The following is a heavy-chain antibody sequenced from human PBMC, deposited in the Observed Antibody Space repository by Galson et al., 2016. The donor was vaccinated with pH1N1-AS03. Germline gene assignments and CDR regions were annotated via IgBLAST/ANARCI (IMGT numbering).Heavy chain of an antibody. CDR3: ARAFNWRIDY. CDR1: GFSLDSTDVN. J-gene: IGHJ4*02. CDR2: IRWNGDK. Sequence: PALVKPTQTLTLTCTFSGFSLDSTDVNVAWIRQPPGKALEWLALIRWNGDKHYSPSLKNRLTVTKDTSKNQVVLTMTNLDPVDTATYFCARAFNWRIDYWGQGTLVTVSS. D-gene: IGHD1-1*01. V-gene: IGHV2-5*01.